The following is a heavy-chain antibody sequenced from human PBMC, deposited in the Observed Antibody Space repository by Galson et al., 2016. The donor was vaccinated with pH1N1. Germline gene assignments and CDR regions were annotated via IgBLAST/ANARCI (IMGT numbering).Heavy chain of an antibody. CDR2: MNQDGNKK. CDR3: VGASGCSEDH. V-gene: IGHV3-7*01. CDR1: GFTLSSSW. J-gene: IGHJ4*02. Sequence: SLRLSCAASGFTLSSSWMSWVRQAPGKGLEWVANMNQDGNKKYYVDSVKGRFIISRDYSKNSLYLQMNSLRAEDTAMYYCVGASGCSEDHWGQGTLVTVSS. D-gene: IGHD4/OR15-4a*01.